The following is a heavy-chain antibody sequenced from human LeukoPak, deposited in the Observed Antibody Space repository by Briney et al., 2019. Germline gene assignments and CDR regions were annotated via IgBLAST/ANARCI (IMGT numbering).Heavy chain of an antibody. CDR2: ISSKGYNT. Sequence: GGSLRLSSAASGFTFSNYAMHWVRQAPGKGLEYVSGISSKGYNTYYANSVKGRFTISRDKSKNTLYLQMGSLRAEDMSVYYCARDLYYGSGSDYNGLEYWGQGTLVTVSS. CDR1: GFTFSNYA. CDR3: ARDLYYGSGSDYNGLEY. J-gene: IGHJ4*02. D-gene: IGHD3-10*01. V-gene: IGHV3-64*01.